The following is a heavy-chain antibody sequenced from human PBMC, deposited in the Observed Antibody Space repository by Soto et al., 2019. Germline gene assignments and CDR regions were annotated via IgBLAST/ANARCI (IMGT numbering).Heavy chain of an antibody. V-gene: IGHV4-39*01. CDR2: IYYSGST. D-gene: IGHD6-13*01. CDR3: ARRGSSSWYGY. Sequence: PSETLSLTCTVSGGSISSSSYYWGWIRQPPGKGLEWIGSIYYSGSTYYNPPLKSRVTISVDTSKNQFSLKLSSVTAADTAVYYCARRGSSSWYGYWGQGTLVTVSS. CDR1: GGSISSSSYY. J-gene: IGHJ4*02.